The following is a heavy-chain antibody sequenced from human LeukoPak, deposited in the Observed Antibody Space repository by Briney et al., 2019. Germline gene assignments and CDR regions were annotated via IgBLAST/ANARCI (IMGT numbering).Heavy chain of an antibody. CDR3: ARVTGYDWESSFDY. D-gene: IGHD5-12*01. V-gene: IGHV4-59*01. J-gene: IGHJ4*02. Sequence: SETLSLTCTVSGGSISSYWWIWIRQPPGKGLEWIGNIYYSGSTNYNPSLKSRVTISVDTSKNQFSLKLSSVTAADTAVYFCARVTGYDWESSFDYWGQGTLVTVSS. CDR2: IYYSGST. CDR1: GGSISSYW.